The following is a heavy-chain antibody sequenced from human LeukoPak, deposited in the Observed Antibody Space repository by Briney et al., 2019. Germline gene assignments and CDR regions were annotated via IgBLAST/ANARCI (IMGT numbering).Heavy chain of an antibody. D-gene: IGHD2-8*01. V-gene: IGHV4-34*01. CDR1: GVSLTDYY. CDR2: VSPDGYD. J-gene: IGHJ5*02. CDR3: ARIRCGSGPEICYNH. Sequence: SETLSLTFAVSGVSLTDYYWSGIRQSPWKGLEGIGVVSPDGYDKYSPSLKSRVSISVDRYENQLSLRMSSVTAADTAIYYCARIRCGSGPEICYNHWAQGSLVTVSS.